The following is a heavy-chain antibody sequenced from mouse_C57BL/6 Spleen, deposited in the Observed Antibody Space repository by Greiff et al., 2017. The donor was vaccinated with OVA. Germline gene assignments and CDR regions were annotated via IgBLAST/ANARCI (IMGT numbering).Heavy chain of an antibody. CDR1: GYAFSSSW. V-gene: IGHV1-82*01. D-gene: IGHD1-1*01. CDR3: ARYYYDSAYFDV. Sequence: VQLQQSGPELVKPGASVKISCKASGYAFSSSWMNWVKQRPGKGLEWIGRIYPGDGDTNYNGKFKGKATLTADKSSSTAYMQLSSLTSEDSAVYFCARYYYDSAYFDVWGTGTTVTVSS. J-gene: IGHJ1*03. CDR2: IYPGDGDT.